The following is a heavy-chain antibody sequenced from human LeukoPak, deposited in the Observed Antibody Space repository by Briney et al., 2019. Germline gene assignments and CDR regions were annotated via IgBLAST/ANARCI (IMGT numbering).Heavy chain of an antibody. Sequence: ASVKVSCKASGYTFTSYYMHWVRQAPRQGLEWMGIINPSGGSTSYAQKFQGRVTMTRDTSTSTVYMELSSLRSEDTAVYYCAREESGGYFDYGGQGTLVTVSS. J-gene: IGHJ4*02. CDR3: AREESGGYFDY. CDR2: INPSGGST. D-gene: IGHD2-8*02. CDR1: GYTFTSYY. V-gene: IGHV1-46*01.